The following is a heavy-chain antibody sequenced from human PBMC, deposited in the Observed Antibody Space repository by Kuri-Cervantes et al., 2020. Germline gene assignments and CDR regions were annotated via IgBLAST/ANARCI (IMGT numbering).Heavy chain of an antibody. D-gene: IGHD4-11*01. V-gene: IGHV3-30*03. J-gene: IGHJ6*02. CDR1: GFTFSDYY. CDR2: ISYDGSNK. CDR3: ARDGYSTTDKYYYYGMDV. Sequence: GESLKISCAASGFTFSDYYMSWIRQAPGKGLEWVAVISYDGSNKYYADSVKGRFTISRDNSKNTLYLQMNSLRAEDTAVYYCARDGYSTTDKYYYYGMDVWGQGTTVTVSS.